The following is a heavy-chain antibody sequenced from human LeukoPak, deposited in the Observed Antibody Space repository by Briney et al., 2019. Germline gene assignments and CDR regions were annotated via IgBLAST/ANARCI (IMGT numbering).Heavy chain of an antibody. CDR1: GGSISSGGYS. CDR3: ARGVVTAWVFAP. V-gene: IGHV4-30-2*05. J-gene: IGHJ5*02. Sequence: TSETLSLTCAVSGGSISSGGYSWSWIRQPPGKGLEWIAYIYYSGNIYYNPSLKSRVTVSLDTSNNQFSLKLSSVTAADTAVYFCARGVVTAWVFAPWGPGTLVTVSS. D-gene: IGHD2-21*02. CDR2: IYYSGNI.